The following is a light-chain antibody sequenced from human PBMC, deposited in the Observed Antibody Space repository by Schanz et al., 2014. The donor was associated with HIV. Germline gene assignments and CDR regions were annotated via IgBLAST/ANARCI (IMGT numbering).Light chain of an antibody. Sequence: EIVMTQSPATLSVSPGERATLSCRASQSVSSSLAWYQQKPGQAPRLLLYDASNRASGIPDRFSGSRSGTDFTLTISSLQPEDFATYYCLQDYIYPRTFGQGTKLEI. CDR1: QSVSSS. J-gene: IGKJ2*01. CDR3: LQDYIYPRT. CDR2: DAS. V-gene: IGKV3D-15*01.